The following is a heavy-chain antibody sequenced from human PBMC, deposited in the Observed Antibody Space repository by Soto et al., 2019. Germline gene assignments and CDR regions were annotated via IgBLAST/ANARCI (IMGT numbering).Heavy chain of an antibody. Sequence: VQLVESGGGLVQPGGSLRLSCAASGFIFSDHYMDWVRQAPGKGLEWVGRIKNKTNSYTTEYAASVKGRFTISRDDSKTSLYLQMKSLKTADTAVYYCTRISLVGATGGRYFDYWGQGTLLTVSS. CDR1: GFIFSDHY. CDR3: TRISLVGATGGRYFDY. V-gene: IGHV3-72*01. D-gene: IGHD1-26*01. J-gene: IGHJ4*02. CDR2: IKNKTNSYTT.